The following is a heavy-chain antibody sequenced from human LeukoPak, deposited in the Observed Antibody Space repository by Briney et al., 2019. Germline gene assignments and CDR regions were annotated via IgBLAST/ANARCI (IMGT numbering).Heavy chain of an antibody. Sequence: HGESLKISCKGSGYSFTSYWIAWVCQMPGKGLEWMGIIYPDDSDTRYSPSFQDQVTISADKSISVAYLQWSSLKASDTAMYYCARHEGYSNSVFDNWGQGTLVTVSS. D-gene: IGHD6-13*01. V-gene: IGHV5-51*01. J-gene: IGHJ4*02. CDR1: GYSFTSYW. CDR2: IYPDDSDT. CDR3: ARHEGYSNSVFDN.